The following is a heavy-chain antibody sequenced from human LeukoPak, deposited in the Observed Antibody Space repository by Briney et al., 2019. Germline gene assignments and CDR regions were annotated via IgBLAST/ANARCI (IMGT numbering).Heavy chain of an antibody. J-gene: IGHJ4*02. CDR3: ARLAWGRLDY. CDR2: IYYTGLT. D-gene: IGHD7-27*01. Sequence: SETLSLTCTVSGGSINSDYWSWIRQSPEKGLEWVAYIYYTGLTNYNPSLKSRVTISRDTSKNQFSLKLVSVTTADTAVYYCARLAWGRLDYWGQGTLVTVSS. CDR1: GGSINSDY. V-gene: IGHV4-59*01.